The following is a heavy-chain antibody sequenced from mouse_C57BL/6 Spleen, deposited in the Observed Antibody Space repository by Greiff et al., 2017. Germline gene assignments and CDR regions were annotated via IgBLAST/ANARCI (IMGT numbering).Heavy chain of an antibody. D-gene: IGHD3-2*02. CDR2: IDPSDSST. J-gene: IGHJ2*01. V-gene: IGHV1-69*01. CDR3: AGGEIRLLFDY. CDR1: GYTFTSYW. Sequence: QVQLQQPGAELVMPGASVKLSCKASGYTFTSYWMHWVKQRPGQGLEWIGEIDPSDSSTNYNQKFKGKSTLTVDKSSSTAYMQLSSLTSEASAVYYCAGGEIRLLFDYWGQGTTLTVSS.